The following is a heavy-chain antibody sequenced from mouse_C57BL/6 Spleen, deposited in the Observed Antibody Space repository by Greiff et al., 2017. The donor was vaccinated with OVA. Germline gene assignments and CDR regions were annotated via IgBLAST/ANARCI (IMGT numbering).Heavy chain of an antibody. CDR1: GYTFTSYT. CDR2: INPSSGYT. J-gene: IGHJ2*01. V-gene: IGHV1-4*01. D-gene: IGHD4-1*01. CDR3: ARGSLGDYFDY. Sequence: VQLQQSGAELARPGASVKMSCKASGYTFTSYTMHWVKQRPGQGLEWIGYINPSSGYTKYNQKFKDKATLTADKSSSTAYMQLSSLTSEDSAVYYCARGSLGDYFDYWGQGTTLTVSS.